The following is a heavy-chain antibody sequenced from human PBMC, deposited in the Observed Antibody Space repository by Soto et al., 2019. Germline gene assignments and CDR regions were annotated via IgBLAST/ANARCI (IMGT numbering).Heavy chain of an antibody. J-gene: IGHJ6*03. CDR1: GFTFISYA. CDR3: AKASDIVVVPAAMIGYYMDV. V-gene: IGHV3-23*01. CDR2: ISGSGGST. D-gene: IGHD2-2*01. Sequence: SLRLSCAASGFTFISYAMSWVRQAPGKGLEWVSAISGSGGSTYYADSVKGRFTISRDNSKNTLYLQMNSLRAEDTAVYYCAKASDIVVVPAAMIGYYMDVWGKGTRFTVSS.